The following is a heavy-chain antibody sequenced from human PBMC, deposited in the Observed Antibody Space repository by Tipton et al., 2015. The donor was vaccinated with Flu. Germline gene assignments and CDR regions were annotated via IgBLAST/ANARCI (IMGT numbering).Heavy chain of an antibody. CDR3: ARDLVQDYRDQYFGMDV. J-gene: IGHJ6*02. Sequence: TLSLTCTVSGGSVSPYYWNWVRQSPEKGLEWIGYIYYRGTTGYNPSLKSRVTISVDTSKNQVSLKLTSVTAADTAVYYCARDLVQDYRDQYFGMDVWVQGTTVTVSS. V-gene: IGHV4-59*02. CDR2: IYYRGTT. CDR1: GGSVSPYY. D-gene: IGHD4-11*01.